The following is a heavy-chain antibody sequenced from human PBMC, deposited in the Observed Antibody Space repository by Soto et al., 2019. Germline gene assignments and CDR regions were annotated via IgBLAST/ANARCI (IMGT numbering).Heavy chain of an antibody. Sequence: PGGSLRLSCAASGFTFSSYGMHWVRQAPGKGLEWVAVISYDGSNKYYADSVKGRFTISRDNSKNTLYLQMNSLRAEDTAVYYCAKMIAVAGTGYYYYYGMDVWGQGTTVTVSS. D-gene: IGHD6-19*01. CDR2: ISYDGSNK. V-gene: IGHV3-30*18. J-gene: IGHJ6*02. CDR1: GFTFSSYG. CDR3: AKMIAVAGTGYYYYYGMDV.